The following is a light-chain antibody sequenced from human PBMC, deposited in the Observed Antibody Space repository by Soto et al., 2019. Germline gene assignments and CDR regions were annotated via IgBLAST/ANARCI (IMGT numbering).Light chain of an antibody. V-gene: IGKV3-15*01. CDR3: QQYNKWPLA. J-gene: IGKJ1*01. CDR2: GSS. CDR1: ESVSNK. Sequence: EIVMTQSPASLSVSPGEIATLSCRASESVSNKLAWYQQRPGQAPRLLFYGSSTRATGIPARFSGSGSGTDFTLTISSLQSEDFAVYYCQQYNKWPLAFGQGTKVEVK.